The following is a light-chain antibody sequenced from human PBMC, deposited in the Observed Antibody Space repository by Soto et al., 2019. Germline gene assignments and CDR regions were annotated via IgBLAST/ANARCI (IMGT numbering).Light chain of an antibody. CDR1: SSNIGNNY. J-gene: IGLJ2*01. V-gene: IGLV1-51*01. CDR3: ATWDGSLPAEV. CDR2: DNN. Sequence: QSVLTQPPSVSAAPGQKVTISCSGSSSNIGNNYVSWYQQLPGTAPKLLIYDNNKRPSGIPDRCSGSKSGTSGTLDITGRQTGDEADYYCATWDGSLPAEVFGGGTKLTVL.